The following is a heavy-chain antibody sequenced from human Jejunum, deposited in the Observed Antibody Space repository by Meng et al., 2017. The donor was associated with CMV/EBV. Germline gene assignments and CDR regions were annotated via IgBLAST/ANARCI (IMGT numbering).Heavy chain of an antibody. D-gene: IGHD3-3*01. J-gene: IGHJ6*02. CDR3: ARGGITVFGVVIIDYYGTDV. V-gene: IGHV3-7*01. Sequence: YWLTWVRQAPGKGLEWVANINQDGSEKYYVESVRGRSTISRDNAKNSLYLQMSSLRAEDTAVYFCARGGITVFGVVIIDYYGTDVWGQGTTVTVSS. CDR1: YW. CDR2: INQDGSEK.